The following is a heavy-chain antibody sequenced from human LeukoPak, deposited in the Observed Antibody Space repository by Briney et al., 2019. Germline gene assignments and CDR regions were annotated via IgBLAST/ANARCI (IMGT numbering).Heavy chain of an antibody. V-gene: IGHV3-9*01. J-gene: IGHJ4*02. Sequence: PGGSLRLSCAASGFTFGDYAMHWVRQAPGKGLGWVSGISWNSGSIGYADSVKGRFTISRDNAKNSLYLQMNSLRAEDTALYYCAKDYNWNYRYFDYWGQGTLVTLSS. CDR3: AKDYNWNYRYFDY. D-gene: IGHD1-7*01. CDR1: GFTFGDYA. CDR2: ISWNSGSI.